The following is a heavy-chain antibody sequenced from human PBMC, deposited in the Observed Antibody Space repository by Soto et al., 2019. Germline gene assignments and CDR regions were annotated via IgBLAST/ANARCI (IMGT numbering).Heavy chain of an antibody. J-gene: IGHJ4*02. CDR3: ARGASRPFDY. V-gene: IGHV1-18*01. Sequence: ASVKVSCKASGYTFPLYDIRWVRQAPGQGLEWMGRISPYNGNKHYAQKLQGRVTMTTDTSTSTSYMELRSLRSDDTAVYYCARGASRPFDYWGQGTPVTVSS. D-gene: IGHD6-6*01. CDR2: ISPYNGNK. CDR1: GYTFPLYD.